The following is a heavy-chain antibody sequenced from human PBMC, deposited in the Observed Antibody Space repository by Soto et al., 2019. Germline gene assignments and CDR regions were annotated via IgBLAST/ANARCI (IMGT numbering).Heavy chain of an antibody. CDR1: GFTFSSYA. V-gene: IGHV3-23*01. CDR3: AKLWSGYPTRDYSSGMDV. CDR2: ISGSGVST. J-gene: IGHJ6*02. Sequence: GGSLRLSCAASGFTFSSYAMSWFRQAPGKGLEWVSAISGSGVSTYYADSVKGRFTITRDNSKNPLYLQMNSLRAEDTAVYYCAKLWSGYPTRDYSSGMDVWGQGTTVTVSS. D-gene: IGHD3-3*01.